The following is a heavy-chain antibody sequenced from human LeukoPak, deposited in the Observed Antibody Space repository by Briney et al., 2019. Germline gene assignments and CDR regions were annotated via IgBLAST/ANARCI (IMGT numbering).Heavy chain of an antibody. V-gene: IGHV3-48*04. CDR2: ISSSSSTI. CDR3: AAPIWPPHFYYGSGSYYPDY. J-gene: IGHJ4*02. CDR1: GFTFSSYS. Sequence: GGSLRLSCAASGFTFSSYSMNWVRQAPGKGLEWVSYISSSSSTIYYADSVKGRFTISRDNAKNSLYLQMNSLRAEDTAVYYCAAPIWPPHFYYGSGSYYPDYWGQGTLVTVSS. D-gene: IGHD3-10*01.